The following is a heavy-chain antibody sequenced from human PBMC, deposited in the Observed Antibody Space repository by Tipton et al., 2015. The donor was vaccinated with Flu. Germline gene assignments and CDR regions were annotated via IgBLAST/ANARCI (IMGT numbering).Heavy chain of an antibody. V-gene: IGHV4-61*01. D-gene: IGHD6-19*01. J-gene: IGHJ2*01. CDR2: IYYSGGT. CDR1: GGSVSSGSYY. Sequence: TLSLTCTVSGGSVSSGSYYWSWIRQPPGKGLEWIVYIYYSGGTNSNPSLKSRVTISVDTTKNQFSLKLCSVTAADTAVYYCARTLTTQWLVYCYFDLWGRGTLVTVSS. CDR3: ARTLTTQWLVYCYFDL.